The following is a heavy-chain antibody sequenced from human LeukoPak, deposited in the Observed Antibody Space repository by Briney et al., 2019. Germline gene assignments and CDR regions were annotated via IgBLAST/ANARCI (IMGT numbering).Heavy chain of an antibody. D-gene: IGHD2-2*01. Sequence: GASVKVSCKASGYTFTSYAISWVRQAPGQGLEWMGGIIPIFGTANYAQKFQGRVTITADESTSTAYMELSSLRSEDTAVYYCARDGEWNSGPYCSSTSCSHYYFDYWGQGTLVTVSS. CDR3: ARDGEWNSGPYCSSTSCSHYYFDY. J-gene: IGHJ4*02. V-gene: IGHV1-69*13. CDR2: IIPIFGTA. CDR1: GYTFTSYA.